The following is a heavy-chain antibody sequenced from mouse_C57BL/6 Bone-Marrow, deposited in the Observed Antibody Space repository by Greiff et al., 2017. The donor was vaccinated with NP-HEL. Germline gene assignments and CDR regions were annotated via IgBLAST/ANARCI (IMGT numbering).Heavy chain of an antibody. CDR1: GYTFTSYW. J-gene: IGHJ3*01. CDR3: AIGPYGSSSWFAY. CDR2: IYPGSGST. Sequence: QVQLQQPGAELVKPGASVKMSCKASGYTFTSYWITWVKQRPGQGLEWIGDIYPGSGSTNYNEKFKSKATLTVDTSSSTAYMQLSSLTSEDSAVYYCAIGPYGSSSWFAYWGQGTLVTVSA. D-gene: IGHD1-1*01. V-gene: IGHV1-55*01.